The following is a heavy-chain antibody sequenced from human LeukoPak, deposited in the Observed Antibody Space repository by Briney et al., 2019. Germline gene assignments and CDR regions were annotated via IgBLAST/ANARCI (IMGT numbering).Heavy chain of an antibody. CDR3: ARGLQGSGSYYMPDY. V-gene: IGHV4-34*01. CDR2: INHSGST. D-gene: IGHD3-10*01. Sequence: SETLSLTCAVYGGSFSGYYWSWIRQPPGKGLEWIGEINHSGSTNYNPSPKSRVTISVDTSKNQFSLKLSSVTAADTAVYYCARGLQGSGSYYMPDYWGQGTLVTVSS. CDR1: GGSFSGYY. J-gene: IGHJ4*02.